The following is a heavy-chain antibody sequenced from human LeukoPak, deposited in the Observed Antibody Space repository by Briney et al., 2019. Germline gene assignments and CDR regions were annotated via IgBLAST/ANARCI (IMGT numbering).Heavy chain of an antibody. D-gene: IGHD5-18*01. V-gene: IGHV3-53*01. J-gene: IGHJ4*02. CDR1: GFTVSSNY. CDR3: AKAISDTAMAHFDY. Sequence: GGSLRLSCAASGFTVSSNYMSWVRQAPGKGLEWVSVIYSGGSTYYADSVKGRFTISRDNSKNTLYLQMNSLRVEDTAVYYCAKAISDTAMAHFDYWGQGTLATVSS. CDR2: IYSGGST.